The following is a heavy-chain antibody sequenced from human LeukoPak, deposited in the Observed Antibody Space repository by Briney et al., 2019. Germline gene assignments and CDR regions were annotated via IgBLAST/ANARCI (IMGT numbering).Heavy chain of an antibody. J-gene: IGHJ3*01. V-gene: IGHV4-39*01. CDR2: ISYSGTT. D-gene: IGHD3-22*01. CDR1: GGSISSSSYH. Sequence: KSSETLSLTCTVSGGSISSSSYHWGWVRQPPGKGLEWIGSISYSGTTYYNPSLNSRVTIFGDTSKNQFSLRLSSVTAADTAVYYCARHHDSRNGFDVWGQGTMVTVSS. CDR3: ARHHDSRNGFDV.